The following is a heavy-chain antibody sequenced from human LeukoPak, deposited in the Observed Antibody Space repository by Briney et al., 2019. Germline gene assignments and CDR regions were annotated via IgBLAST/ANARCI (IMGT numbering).Heavy chain of an antibody. V-gene: IGHV1-69*13. CDR3: ARDLGVRSPQAFDP. Sequence: GASVKVSCKASGYTFTSYAISRVRQAPGQGLEWMGGIIPIFGTANYAQKFQGRVTITADESTSTAYMELSSLRSEDTAVYYCARDLGVRSPQAFDPWGQGTLVTVSS. CDR2: IIPIFGTA. J-gene: IGHJ5*02. D-gene: IGHD3-10*01. CDR1: GYTFTSYA.